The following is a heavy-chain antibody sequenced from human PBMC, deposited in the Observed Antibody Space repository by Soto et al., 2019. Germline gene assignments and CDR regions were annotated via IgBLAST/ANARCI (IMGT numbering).Heavy chain of an antibody. J-gene: IGHJ4*02. CDR2: IDSAGSST. Sequence: EVQLVESGGGLVQPGGSLTLSCAASGFTFSIYWMHWVRQDPGKGLVWVSRIDSAGSSTTYADSVKGRCTISRDNAKNTLYLQMNSLRAEATAVYYCARETGGDGYNVWSQGTLVTVSS. V-gene: IGHV3-74*03. D-gene: IGHD5-12*01. CDR3: ARETGGDGYNV. CDR1: GFTFSIYW.